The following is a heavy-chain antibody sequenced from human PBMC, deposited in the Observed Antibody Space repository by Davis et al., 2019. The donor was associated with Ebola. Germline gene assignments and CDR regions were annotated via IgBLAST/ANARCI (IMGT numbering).Heavy chain of an antibody. D-gene: IGHD1-26*01. J-gene: IGHJ4*02. CDR3: AREMGPAYFDY. CDR1: GFSFSRYS. Sequence: PGGSLRLSCAASGFSFSRYSMNWVRQAPGKGLEWVASISSSGNSIYYADSMRGRFTISRDNARNSLFLDMNSLRAEDTAAYHCAREMGPAYFDYWGQGTLVTVSS. CDR2: ISSSGNSI. V-gene: IGHV3-21*01.